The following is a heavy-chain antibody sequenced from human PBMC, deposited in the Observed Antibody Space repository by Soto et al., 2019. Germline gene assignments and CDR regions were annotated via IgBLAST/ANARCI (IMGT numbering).Heavy chain of an antibody. J-gene: IGHJ2*01. D-gene: IGHD3-22*01. Sequence: EVQLVESGGGLIQPGGSLRLSCAASGFTFSSYEMNWVRQAPGKGLDWVSYISTSGSTIYYADSVKGRSTISRDNAKNSLYLQMNSLRAEDTAVYYCTRDPSSGRRDWYFDLWGRGTLVTVSS. CDR2: ISTSGSTI. CDR3: TRDPSSGRRDWYFDL. CDR1: GFTFSSYE. V-gene: IGHV3-48*03.